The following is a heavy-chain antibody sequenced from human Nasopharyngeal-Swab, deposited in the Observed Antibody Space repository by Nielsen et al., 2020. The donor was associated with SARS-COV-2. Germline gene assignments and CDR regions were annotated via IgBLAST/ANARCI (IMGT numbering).Heavy chain of an antibody. V-gene: IGHV1-46*01. CDR1: GYTFTSYY. D-gene: IGHD2-8*02. Sequence: ASVKISCKASGYTFTSYYMHWVRQAPGQGLEWMGIINPSGGSTSYAQKFQGRVTMTRDTSTSTVYMELSSLRSEDTAVYYCARDLQVQGVLDYWGQGTLVTVSS. CDR3: ARDLQVQGVLDY. CDR2: INPSGGST. J-gene: IGHJ4*02.